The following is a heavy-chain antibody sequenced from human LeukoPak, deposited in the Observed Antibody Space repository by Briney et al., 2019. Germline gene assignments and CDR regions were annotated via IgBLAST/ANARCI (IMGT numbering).Heavy chain of an antibody. CDR1: GGSISSGDYH. Sequence: SETLSLTCTVSGGSISSGDYHWSWIRQPPGKGLEWIGYIYYSGSTYYNPSLKSRVTISVDTSKNQFSLKLSSVTAADTAVYYCARTQITVRSYYFDYWGQGTLVTVSS. J-gene: IGHJ4*02. CDR3: ARTQITVRSYYFDY. CDR2: IYYSGST. D-gene: IGHD4-11*01. V-gene: IGHV4-30-4*01.